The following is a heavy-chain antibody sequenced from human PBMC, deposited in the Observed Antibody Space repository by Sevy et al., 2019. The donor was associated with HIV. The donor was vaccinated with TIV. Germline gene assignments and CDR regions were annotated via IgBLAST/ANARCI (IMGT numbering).Heavy chain of an antibody. J-gene: IGHJ4*02. Sequence: ASVKVSCKASGYTFTSYGINWLRQAPGQGLEWMGWISAYNSNTNYAQNLQGRVTMTTDTSTSTAYMELRSLRSDDTAVYYCARRGVSCSDASCHEYFDYWGQGTLVTVSS. D-gene: IGHD2-15*01. V-gene: IGHV1-18*01. CDR1: GYTFTSYG. CDR2: ISAYNSNT. CDR3: ARRGVSCSDASCHEYFDY.